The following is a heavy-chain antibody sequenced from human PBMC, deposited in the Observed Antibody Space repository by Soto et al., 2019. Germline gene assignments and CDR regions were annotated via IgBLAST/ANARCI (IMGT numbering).Heavy chain of an antibody. D-gene: IGHD3-16*02. CDR2: ISYDGSNK. J-gene: IGHJ6*02. CDR3: AKGRDRYYYYGMDV. CDR1: GFTFSSYG. Sequence: QVQLVESGGGVGQPGRSLRLSCAASGFTFSSYGMHWVRQAPGKGLEWVAVISYDGSNKYYADSVKGRFTISRDNSKNTLYLQMISLRAEDTAVYYCAKGRDRYYYYGMDVWGQGTTVTVSS. V-gene: IGHV3-30*18.